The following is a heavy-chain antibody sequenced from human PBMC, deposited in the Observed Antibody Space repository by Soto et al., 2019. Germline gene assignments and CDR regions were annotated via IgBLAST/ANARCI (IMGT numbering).Heavy chain of an antibody. J-gene: IGHJ4*02. V-gene: IGHV3-53*04. CDR2: IYSGGST. D-gene: IGHD6-19*01. CDR3: ARGSRSYSSGWYGPIYYFDY. CDR1: GFTVSSNY. Sequence: EVQLVESGGGLVQPGGSLRLSCAASGFTVSSNYMRWVRQAPGKGLEWVSVIYSGGSTYYADSVKGRFTISRHNSKNTLYLQMNSLRAEDTAVYYCARGSRSYSSGWYGPIYYFDYWGQGTLVTVSS.